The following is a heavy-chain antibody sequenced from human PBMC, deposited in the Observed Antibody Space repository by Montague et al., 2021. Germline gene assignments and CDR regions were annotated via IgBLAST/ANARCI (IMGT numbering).Heavy chain of an antibody. D-gene: IGHD1-26*01. Sequence: SETLSLTCDIYVDSFTDYYWGWIRQTPGKGLEWIGETNHRGTTKSNPSLKTRVSLSLDASKSQLSLTLQSVIAADTAVYYCVAIKWERQTRNYFEQWGPGILVSVSS. CDR3: VAIKWERQTRNYFEQ. CDR1: VDSFTDYY. J-gene: IGHJ4*02. CDR2: TNHRGTT. V-gene: IGHV4-34*01.